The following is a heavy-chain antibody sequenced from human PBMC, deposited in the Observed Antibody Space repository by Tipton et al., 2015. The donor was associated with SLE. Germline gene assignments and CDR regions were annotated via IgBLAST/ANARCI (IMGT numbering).Heavy chain of an antibody. CDR1: GYSISSGYY. CDR2: IYHSGST. CDR3: ARATTLASGSNY. D-gene: IGHD6-13*01. V-gene: IGHV4-38-2*01. Sequence: TLSLTCAVSGYSISSGYYWGWIRQPPGKGLEWIGTIYHSGSTYYNPSLKSRVTISVDTSKNQFSLKLNSVTAADTAVYYCARATTLASGSNYWGRGTLVTVSS. J-gene: IGHJ4*02.